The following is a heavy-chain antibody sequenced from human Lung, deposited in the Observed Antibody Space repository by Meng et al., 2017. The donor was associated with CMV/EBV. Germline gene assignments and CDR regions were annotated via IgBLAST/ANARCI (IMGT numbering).Heavy chain of an antibody. Sequence: ASVKVSCKASGYTFTGYYMHWVRQAPGQGLEWMGWINPNSGGTNYAQKFQGRVTMTRDTSISTAYMELGRLRSDDTAVYYCARPGRDFWSGYRAHLLMDVWGQGTTDTVSS. CDR2: INPNSGGT. V-gene: IGHV1-2*02. J-gene: IGHJ6*02. CDR1: GYTFTGYY. D-gene: IGHD3-3*01. CDR3: ARPGRDFWSGYRAHLLMDV.